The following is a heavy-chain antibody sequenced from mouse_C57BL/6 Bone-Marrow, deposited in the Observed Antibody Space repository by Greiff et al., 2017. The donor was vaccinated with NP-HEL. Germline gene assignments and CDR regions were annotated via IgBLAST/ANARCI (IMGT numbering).Heavy chain of an antibody. J-gene: IGHJ3*01. CDR3: ARDDYVAWFAY. Sequence: QVQLQQSGAELVRPGTSVKVSCKASGYAFTNYWIEWVKQRPGQGLEWIGVINPSGGGTHYNEKFKGKATLTADKSSSTAYMQLSSLTSEASAVYVCARDDYVAWFAYWGQGTLVTVSA. CDR2: INPSGGGT. V-gene: IGHV1-54*01. D-gene: IGHD2-4*01. CDR1: GYAFTNYW.